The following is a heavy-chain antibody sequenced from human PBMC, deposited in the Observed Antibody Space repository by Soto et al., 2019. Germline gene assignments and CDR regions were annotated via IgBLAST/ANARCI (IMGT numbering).Heavy chain of an antibody. CDR1: GFTFSSYS. D-gene: IGHD6-13*01. J-gene: IGHJ6*02. Sequence: GGSLRLSCAASGFTFSSYSMNWVRQAPGKGLEWVSYISSSTMYYADSVKGRFTISRDNAKNSLYLQMNSLRDEDTAVYYCARDMAAAGTGYYYYGMDVWGQGTTVTVSS. CDR3: ARDMAAAGTGYYYYGMDV. V-gene: IGHV3-48*02. CDR2: ISSSTM.